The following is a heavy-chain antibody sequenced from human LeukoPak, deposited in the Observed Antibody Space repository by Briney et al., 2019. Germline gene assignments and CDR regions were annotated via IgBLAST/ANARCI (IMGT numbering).Heavy chain of an antibody. CDR2: IYTSGST. CDR3: ARVPQYYYDSSGYSDY. Sequence: SETLPLTCTVSGGSISSGSYYWSWIRQPAGKGLEWIGRIYTSGSTNYNPSLKSRVTISVDTSKNQFSLELSSVTAADTAVYYCARVPQYYYDSSGYSDYWGQGTLVTVSS. CDR1: GGSISSGSYY. J-gene: IGHJ4*02. D-gene: IGHD3-22*01. V-gene: IGHV4-61*02.